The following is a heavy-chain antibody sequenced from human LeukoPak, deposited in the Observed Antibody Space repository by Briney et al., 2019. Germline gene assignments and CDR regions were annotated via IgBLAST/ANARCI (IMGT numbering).Heavy chain of an antibody. CDR3: ARARGYSYGHIDY. J-gene: IGHJ4*02. D-gene: IGHD5-18*01. Sequence: PSETLSLTCTVSGGSISSYYWSWIRQPPGKGLEWIGYIYHRGSANYNPSLKSRVAISLDTSKNQFSLKLSSVTAADTAVYYCARARGYSYGHIDYWGQGTLVTVSS. CDR1: GGSISSYY. CDR2: IYHRGSA. V-gene: IGHV4-59*01.